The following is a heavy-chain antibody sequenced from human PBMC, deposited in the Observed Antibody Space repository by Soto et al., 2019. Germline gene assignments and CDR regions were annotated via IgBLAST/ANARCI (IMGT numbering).Heavy chain of an antibody. CDR1: GFTFSSNA. Sequence: GGSLRLSCAASGFTFSSNAMSWVRQAPGKGLEWVSAISGSGGSTYYAGSVKGRFTISRDNSKNTLYLQMNSLRAEDTAVFYCANPPGGPVLQHWGQGTLVTVSS. J-gene: IGHJ1*01. CDR3: ANPPGGPVLQH. V-gene: IGHV3-23*01. D-gene: IGHD3-10*01. CDR2: ISGSGGST.